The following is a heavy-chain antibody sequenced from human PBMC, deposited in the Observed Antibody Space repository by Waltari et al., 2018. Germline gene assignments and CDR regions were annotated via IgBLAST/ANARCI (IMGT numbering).Heavy chain of an antibody. CDR3: ARAPITNLGESTILFDP. Sequence: QVQLVQSGAEVKKPGASVKVSCKASGYTFTGYYMHWVRQAPGQGLEWMGWINPNSGGTNYAQKFQGRVTMTRDTSISTAYMELSRLRSDDTAVYYCARAPITNLGESTILFDPWGQGTLVTVSS. D-gene: IGHD3-16*01. J-gene: IGHJ5*02. CDR2: INPNSGGT. V-gene: IGHV1-2*02. CDR1: GYTFTGYY.